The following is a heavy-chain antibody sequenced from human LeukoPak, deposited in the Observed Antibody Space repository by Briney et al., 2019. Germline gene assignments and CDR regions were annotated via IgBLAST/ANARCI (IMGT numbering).Heavy chain of an antibody. J-gene: IGHJ4*02. CDR1: GDSINSLDL. D-gene: IGHD3-10*01. CDR3: ARHGGDIDY. V-gene: IGHV4-39*01. CDR2: IYYSGST. Sequence: PSGTLSLTCTVSGDSINSLDLWSWIRQPPGKGLEWIGSIYYSGSTYYNPSLKSRVTITVDTSKIQFSLKLISVTAADTAVYYCARHGGDIDYWGQGTLVTVSS.